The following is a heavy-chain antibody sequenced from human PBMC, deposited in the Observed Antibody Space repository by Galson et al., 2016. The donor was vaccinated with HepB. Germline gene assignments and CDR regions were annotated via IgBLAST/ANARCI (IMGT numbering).Heavy chain of an antibody. V-gene: IGHV2-5*02. J-gene: IGHJ4*02. CDR1: GFSLSTTGVG. Sequence: PALVKPLQTLTLTCTFSGFSLSTTGVGVGWIRQPPGKTLEWLALIYWDDDKRYSPSLKSRVTITKDTSKNQVVLTMTNMDPVDTATYYLAHLPPADYFDSWGQGTLVTVSS. CDR2: IYWDDDK. CDR3: AHLPPADYFDS.